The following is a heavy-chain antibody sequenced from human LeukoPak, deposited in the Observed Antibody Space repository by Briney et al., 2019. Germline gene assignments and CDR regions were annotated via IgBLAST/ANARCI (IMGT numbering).Heavy chain of an antibody. V-gene: IGHV3-21*01. CDR1: GFTFSSYS. CDR2: ISSSSSYI. J-gene: IGHJ4*02. D-gene: IGHD3-10*01. CDR3: AKDRAYGSGNYDY. Sequence: GGSLRLSCAASGFTFSSYSMNWVRQAPGKGLEWVSSISSSSSYIYYADSVKGRSTISRDNAKNSLYLQMNSLRAEDTAVYYCAKDRAYGSGNYDYWGQGTLVTVSS.